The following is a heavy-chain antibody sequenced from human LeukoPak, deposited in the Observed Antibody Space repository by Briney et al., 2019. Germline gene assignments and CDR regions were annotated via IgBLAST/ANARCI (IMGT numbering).Heavy chain of an antibody. CDR2: IHTSGMT. J-gene: IGHJ4*02. D-gene: IGHD6-13*01. Sequence: PSETLSLTCAVYGGSFSGYYWSWIRQPAGEGLQYIGHIHTSGMTNYNPSLKSRVTMSVDTSKNQFYLKVTSVTASDTAVYYCVRGGSAASAVFDYWGQGALVTVSS. CDR3: VRGGSAASAVFDY. V-gene: IGHV4-59*10. CDR1: GGSFSGYY.